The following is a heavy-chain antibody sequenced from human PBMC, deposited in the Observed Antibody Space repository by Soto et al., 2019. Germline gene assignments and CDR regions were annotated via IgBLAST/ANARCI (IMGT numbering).Heavy chain of an antibody. V-gene: IGHV3-23*01. J-gene: IGHJ4*02. Sequence: EVQLLETGGGLVQPGGSLRLSCAASGVTFSNYAMNWGRQAPGQGLEWVSSIGTGGDTNYADSVKGRFTISRDNSRDTLYLQMNSLRAEDTALDYGAKNYYFDNGGQGTLVTVSS. CDR2: IGTGGDT. CDR3: AKNYYFDN. CDR1: GVTFSNYA.